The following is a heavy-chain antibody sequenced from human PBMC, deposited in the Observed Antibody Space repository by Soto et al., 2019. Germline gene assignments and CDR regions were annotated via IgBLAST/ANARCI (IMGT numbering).Heavy chain of an antibody. Sequence: QVQLQESGPGLVKPSGTLSLTCAVSGGSISSSNWWSWVRQPPGKGLEWIGEIYHSGSTNYNPSLKSRVTISVDKSKNQFSLELGSVTDADTAVYYCARHIVLMVYAIEDAFDIWCQGTMVTVSS. V-gene: IGHV4-4*02. CDR1: GGSISSSNW. D-gene: IGHD2-8*01. J-gene: IGHJ3*02. CDR3: ARHIVLMVYAIEDAFDI. CDR2: IYHSGST.